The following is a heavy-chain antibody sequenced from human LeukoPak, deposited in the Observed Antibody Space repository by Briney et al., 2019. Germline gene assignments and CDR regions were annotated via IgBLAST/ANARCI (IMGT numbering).Heavy chain of an antibody. CDR1: GGSISSSSYY. CDR3: ARLSRPSSSWYGGFSWFDP. CDR2: IYYSGST. V-gene: IGHV4-39*01. Sequence: SETLSLTCTVSGGSISSSSYYWGWIRQPPGKGLEWIGSIYYSGSTYYNPSLKSRVTISVDTSKNQFSLKLSSVTAADTAVYYCARLSRPSSSWYGGFSWFDPWGQGTLVTVSS. J-gene: IGHJ5*02. D-gene: IGHD6-13*01.